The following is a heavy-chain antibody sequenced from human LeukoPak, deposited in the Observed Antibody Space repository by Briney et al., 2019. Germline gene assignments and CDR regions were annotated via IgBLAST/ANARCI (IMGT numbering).Heavy chain of an antibody. D-gene: IGHD2-2*01. CDR1: GGSMTHYF. CDR3: ARATQRYCSGTTCFPYWFDT. Sequence: SETLSLTCTVSGGSMTHYFWNWIRQPPGKRLEWIGYTHASGSPDYSRSLKSRVTISLDTSKNQFSLMLSSVTAADTAVYFCARATQRYCSGTTCFPYWFDTWGQGTLATVSS. V-gene: IGHV4-59*01. CDR2: THASGSP. J-gene: IGHJ5*02.